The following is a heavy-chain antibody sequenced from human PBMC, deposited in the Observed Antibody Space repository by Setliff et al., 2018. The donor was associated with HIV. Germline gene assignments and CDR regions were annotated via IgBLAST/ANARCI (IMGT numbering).Heavy chain of an antibody. CDR3: ARRKSGSYFDAFDS. Sequence: LSLTCAVYNGSFSGYYWTWIRQPPGKGLEWIGHIYTSGSTNHNTSLKSRVTISIDTSKNQFSLKLSSVTAANTAVYYCARRKSGSYFDAFDSWGQGTMVTVSS. J-gene: IGHJ3*02. CDR2: IYTSGST. V-gene: IGHV4-4*08. D-gene: IGHD1-26*01. CDR1: NGSFSGYY.